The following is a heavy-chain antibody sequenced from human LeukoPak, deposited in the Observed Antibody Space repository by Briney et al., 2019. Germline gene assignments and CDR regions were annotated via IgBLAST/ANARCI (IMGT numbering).Heavy chain of an antibody. D-gene: IGHD3-10*01. CDR3: ARGRSVWFRELLY. V-gene: IGHV4-34*01. CDR1: GGSFSGYY. Sequence: SETLSLTCAVYGGSFSGYYWSWIRQPPGKGLEWIGEINHSGSTNYNPSLKSRVTISVDTSKNQFSLKLSSVTAADTAVYYCARGRSVWFRELLYWGQGTLVTVSS. J-gene: IGHJ4*02. CDR2: INHSGST.